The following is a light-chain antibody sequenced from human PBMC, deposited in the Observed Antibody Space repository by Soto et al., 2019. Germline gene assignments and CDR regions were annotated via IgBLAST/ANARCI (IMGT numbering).Light chain of an antibody. CDR1: SSDVGSYNL. Sequence: QSVLTQPASVSGSPGQSITISCTGTSSDVGSYNLVSWYQQHRGKAPKLMIYEGSKRPSGVSNRFSGSKSGNTASLTISGPQAEDEADYYCCSYAGSSTYVFGTGTKVTVL. CDR2: EGS. CDR3: CSYAGSSTYV. J-gene: IGLJ1*01. V-gene: IGLV2-23*01.